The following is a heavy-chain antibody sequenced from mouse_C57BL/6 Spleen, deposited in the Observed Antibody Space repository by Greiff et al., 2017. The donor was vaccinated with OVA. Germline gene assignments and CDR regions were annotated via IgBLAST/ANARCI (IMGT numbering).Heavy chain of an antibody. Sequence: EVKLEESGGGLVKPGGSLKLSCAASGFTFSSYAMSWVRQTPEKRLEWVATISDGGSYTYYPDNVKGRFTISRDNAKNNLYLQMSHLKSEDTAMYYCARGLLTGNFDYWGQGTTLTVSS. CDR3: ARGLLTGNFDY. J-gene: IGHJ2*01. V-gene: IGHV5-4*03. CDR1: GFTFSSYA. CDR2: ISDGGSYT. D-gene: IGHD4-1*01.